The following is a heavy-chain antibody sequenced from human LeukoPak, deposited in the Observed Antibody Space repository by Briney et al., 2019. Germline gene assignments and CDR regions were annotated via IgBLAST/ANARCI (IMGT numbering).Heavy chain of an antibody. D-gene: IGHD3-3*01. CDR1: GFTFDDYA. CDR2: ISWNSGSI. J-gene: IGHJ4*02. CDR3: AKGRFLEWLLSTNFDY. Sequence: GGSLRLSCAASGFTFDDYAMHWVRQAPGKGLEWVSGISWNSGSIGYADSVKGRFTISRDNAKNSLYLQMNSLRAEDTALYYCAKGRFLEWLLSTNFDYWGQGTLVTVSS. V-gene: IGHV3-9*01.